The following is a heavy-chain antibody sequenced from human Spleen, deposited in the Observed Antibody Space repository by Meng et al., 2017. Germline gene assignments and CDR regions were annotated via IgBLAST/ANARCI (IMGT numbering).Heavy chain of an antibody. CDR2: ISRSGST. D-gene: IGHD6-19*01. CDR1: GGSISSPSW. V-gene: IGHV4-4*02. Sequence: GSLRLSCAVPGGSISSPSWWSWVRQSPGKGLEWIGEISRSGSTNYSPSLKSRVTISVDNSKNQFSLQLSSVTAADTAVYYCAARIAVARYIYYFDYWGQGTLVTVSS. J-gene: IGHJ4*02. CDR3: AARIAVARYIYYFDY.